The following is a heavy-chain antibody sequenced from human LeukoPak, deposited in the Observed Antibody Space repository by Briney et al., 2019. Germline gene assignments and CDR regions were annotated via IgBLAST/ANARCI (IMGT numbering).Heavy chain of an antibody. Sequence: PSETLSLTCSVHGLSFTGYYWSWIRQPPGKGLEWIGERNHRGSSYFNPSFESRVTISLDMSRKQFSLKLTSVTAADTAFYYCARGSGSYSGAADYWGQGTLVTVSS. J-gene: IGHJ4*02. CDR3: ARGSGSYSGAADY. D-gene: IGHD6-19*01. CDR1: GLSFTGYY. CDR2: RNHRGSS. V-gene: IGHV4-34*01.